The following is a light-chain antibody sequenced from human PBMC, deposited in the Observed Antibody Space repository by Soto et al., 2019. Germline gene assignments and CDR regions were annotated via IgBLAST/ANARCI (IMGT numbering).Light chain of an antibody. CDR2: GAS. CDR3: QQYDNWHPQYT. V-gene: IGKV3-15*01. CDR1: QTVSSN. J-gene: IGKJ2*01. Sequence: EIVMTQSPATLSVSPGERATLSCRASQTVSSNLAWYQQKPGQAPRLLIHGASTRATGVPARFSGRGSGTEFTLTITSLQSEDFAVYYCQQYDNWHPQYTFGQGTKLQIK.